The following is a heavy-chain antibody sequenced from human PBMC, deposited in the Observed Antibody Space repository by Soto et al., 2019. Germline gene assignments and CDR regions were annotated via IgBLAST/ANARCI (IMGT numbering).Heavy chain of an antibody. D-gene: IGHD3-16*02. CDR3: ARMLHVGELSLLAYFDY. CDR1: GGSISSGGYY. Sequence: QVQLQESGPGLVKPSQTLSLTCTVSGGSISSGGYYWSWIRQHPGKGREWIGYIYYSGSTYYNPSLKSRVTISVDTSKNQFSLKLSSVTAADTAVYYCARMLHVGELSLLAYFDYWGQGTLVTVSS. V-gene: IGHV4-31*03. CDR2: IYYSGST. J-gene: IGHJ4*02.